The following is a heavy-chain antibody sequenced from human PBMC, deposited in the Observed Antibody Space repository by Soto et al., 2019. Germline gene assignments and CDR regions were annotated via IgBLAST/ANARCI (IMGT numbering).Heavy chain of an antibody. CDR3: ARGKGYCGGDCYSKVNWFDP. CDR2: IYHSGST. CDR1: GGSISSGGYS. V-gene: IGHV4-30-2*01. Sequence: SETLSLTCAVSGGSISSGGYSWSWIRQPPGKGLEWIGYIYHSGSTYYNPSLKSRVTISVDRSKNQFSLKLSSVTAADTAVYYCARGKGYCGGDCYSKVNWFDPWGQGTLVTVSS. D-gene: IGHD2-21*02. J-gene: IGHJ5*02.